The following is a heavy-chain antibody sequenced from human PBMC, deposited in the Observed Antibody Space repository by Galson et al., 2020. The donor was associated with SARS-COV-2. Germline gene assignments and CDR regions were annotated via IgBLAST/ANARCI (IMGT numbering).Heavy chain of an antibody. V-gene: IGHV3-30-3*01. CDR3: ARKGGVAASGTEVSAPYFDY. J-gene: IGHJ4*02. D-gene: IGHD6-13*01. Sequence: GGSLRLSCATSGFSFSRNAMYWVRQAPGKGLEWVAVISSDGSNKYYADSVKGRFTISRDNSKNTLYLQMNSLRAEDTAVYYCARKGGVAASGTEVSAPYFDYWGQGTLVTVSS. CDR1: GFSFSRNA. CDR2: ISSDGSNK.